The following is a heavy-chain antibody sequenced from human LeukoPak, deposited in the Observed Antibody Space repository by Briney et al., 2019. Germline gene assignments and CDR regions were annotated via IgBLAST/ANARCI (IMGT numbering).Heavy chain of an antibody. CDR1: GLILDGNG. CDR2: ITSGGTIT. Sequence: GASLSLSCLASGLILDGNGMRWVRQAAGKGREWVATITSGGTITFYVDSVKGRFTVYRDDSKNTIYLQMNSLRVEDTALCYCGKNVGMLTPKWHVDCWGQGTLVTVSS. D-gene: IGHD2-21*02. V-gene: IGHV3-23*01. CDR3: GKNVGMLTPKWHVDC. J-gene: IGHJ4*02.